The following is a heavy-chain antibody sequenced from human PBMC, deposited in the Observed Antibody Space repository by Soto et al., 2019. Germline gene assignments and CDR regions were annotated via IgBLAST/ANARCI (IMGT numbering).Heavy chain of an antibody. CDR3: ARRGDIVATIRGPFDY. CDR1: GGSISSSSYY. CDR2: IYYSGST. D-gene: IGHD5-12*01. Sequence: QLQLQESGPGLVKPSETLSLTCTVSGGSISSSSYYWGWIRQPPGKGLEWIGSIYYSGSTYYNPSLKSRVTISVDTSKNQCSLKLSSVTAADTAVYYCARRGDIVATIRGPFDYWGQGTLVTVSS. J-gene: IGHJ4*02. V-gene: IGHV4-39*01.